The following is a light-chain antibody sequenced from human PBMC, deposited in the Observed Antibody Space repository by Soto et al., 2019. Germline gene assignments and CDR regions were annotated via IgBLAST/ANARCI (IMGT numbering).Light chain of an antibody. J-gene: IGLJ1*01. CDR3: VLYMGRDTPHV. Sequence: QTVVTQEPSFSVSPGETVTLNCDLSSGSVSSSHHPSWYQQTPGQSPRTLIHDTNRRSSGVPDRFSGSILGNKAALTITGAQAGDESEYFSVLYMGRDTPHVFGSGTKVTVL. V-gene: IGLV8-61*01. CDR1: SGSVSSSHH. CDR2: DTN.